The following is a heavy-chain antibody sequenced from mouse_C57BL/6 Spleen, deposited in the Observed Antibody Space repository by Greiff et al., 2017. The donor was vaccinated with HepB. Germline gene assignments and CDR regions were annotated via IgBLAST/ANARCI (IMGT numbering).Heavy chain of an antibody. J-gene: IGHJ4*01. CDR1: GYSITSGYY. Sequence: EVQLQESGPGLVKPSQSLSLTCSVTGYSITSGYYWNWIRQFPGNKLEWMGYISYDGSNNYNPSLKNRISITRDTSKNQFFLKLNSVTTEDTATYDCARVVSTTVVANAMDYWGQGTSVTVSS. CDR3: ARVVSTTVVANAMDY. CDR2: ISYDGSN. V-gene: IGHV3-6*01. D-gene: IGHD1-1*01.